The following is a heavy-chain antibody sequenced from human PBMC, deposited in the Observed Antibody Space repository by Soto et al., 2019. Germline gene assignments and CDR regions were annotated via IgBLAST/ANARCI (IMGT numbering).Heavy chain of an antibody. CDR2: VSHDGRNT. CDR1: GFTFSDYA. CDR3: AKGGRQWLVTSDFNY. Sequence: VQLVESGGGVVQPGRSLRLSCAASGFTFSDYAMHWVRQAPGKGLEWVAVVSHDGRNTHYADSVKGRFTISRDSSKNTVSLEMASLRAENTAVYYCAKGGRQWLVTSDFNYWGQGALVTVSS. J-gene: IGHJ4*02. D-gene: IGHD6-19*01. V-gene: IGHV3-30*18.